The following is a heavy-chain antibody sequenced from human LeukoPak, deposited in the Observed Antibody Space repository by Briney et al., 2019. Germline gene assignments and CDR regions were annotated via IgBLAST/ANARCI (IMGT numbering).Heavy chain of an antibody. CDR2: IRYDGSNK. V-gene: IGHV3-30*02. CDR3: AKVELERLRGAFDI. Sequence: LPGGSLRLSCAASGFTFSSYGMHWVRQAPGKGLEWVAFIRYDGSNKYYADSVKGRFTISRDNSKNTLYLQMNSLRAEDTAVYYCAKVELERLRGAFDIWGQGTMVTVSS. J-gene: IGHJ3*02. D-gene: IGHD1-1*01. CDR1: GFTFSSYG.